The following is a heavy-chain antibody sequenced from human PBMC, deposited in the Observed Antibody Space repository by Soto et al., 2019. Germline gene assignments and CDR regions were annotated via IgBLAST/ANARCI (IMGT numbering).Heavy chain of an antibody. D-gene: IGHD5-12*01. V-gene: IGHV1-24*01. CDR3: ATDRVRYSGYDHPGLFDY. CDR1: GYTLTELS. J-gene: IGHJ4*02. CDR2: FDPEDGET. Sequence: ASVKVSCKVSGYTLTELSMHWVRQAPGKGLEWMGGFDPEDGETIYAQKFQGRVTMTEDTSTDTAYMELSSLRSEDTAVYYCATDRVRYSGYDHPGLFDYWGQGTLVTVSS.